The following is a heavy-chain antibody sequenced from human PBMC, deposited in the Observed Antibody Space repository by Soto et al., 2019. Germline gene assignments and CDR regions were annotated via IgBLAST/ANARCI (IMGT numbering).Heavy chain of an antibody. CDR3: ARDIVVVTATPGAFDI. CDR2: IIPIFGTA. V-gene: IGHV1-69*13. D-gene: IGHD2-21*02. J-gene: IGHJ3*02. Sequence: AVKVSCKASGGTFSSYAISWVRQAPGQGLEWMGGIIPIFGTANYAQKFQGRVTITADESTSTAYMELSSLRSEDTAVYYCARDIVVVTATPGAFDIWGQGTMVTVSS. CDR1: GGTFSSYA.